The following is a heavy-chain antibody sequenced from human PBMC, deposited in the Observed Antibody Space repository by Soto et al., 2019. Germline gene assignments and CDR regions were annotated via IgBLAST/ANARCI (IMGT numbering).Heavy chain of an antibody. V-gene: IGHV4-30-2*01. CDR2: IYYSGST. Sequence: SVTLSVTCTVFGGSISSSGCCWSWIRQQPGKGLEWIGNIYYSGSTYYNPSLKSRVTISVDRSKNQFSLKLSSVTAADTAVYYCAGEQAYDYGPGNENWFDPWGQGTLVTVSS. D-gene: IGHD4-17*01. J-gene: IGHJ5*02. CDR3: AGEQAYDYGPGNENWFDP. CDR1: GGSISSSGCC.